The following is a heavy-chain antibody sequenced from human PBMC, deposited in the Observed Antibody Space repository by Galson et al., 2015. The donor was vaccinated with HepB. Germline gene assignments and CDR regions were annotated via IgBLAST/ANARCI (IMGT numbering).Heavy chain of an antibody. CDR2: INGDGTTT. V-gene: IGHV3-74*01. CDR1: GFTFSNYW. CDR3: AREVTTVTAWVKRRYYFDY. Sequence: SLRLSCAASGFTFSNYWMHWVRQAPGKGLVWVSRINGDGTTTNFADSVKGRFTISRDNAKNTLYLQMNSLRTEDTAVYYCAREVTTVTAWVKRRYYFDYWGQGTLVTVSS. J-gene: IGHJ4*02. D-gene: IGHD4-17*01.